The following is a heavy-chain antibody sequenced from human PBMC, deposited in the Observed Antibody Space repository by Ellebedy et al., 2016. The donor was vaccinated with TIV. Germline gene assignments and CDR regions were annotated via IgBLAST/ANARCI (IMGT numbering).Heavy chain of an antibody. CDR3: ARHATVVTQISNWFDP. V-gene: IGHV4-39*01. CDR1: GGSISSTTYY. D-gene: IGHD4-23*01. J-gene: IGHJ5*02. Sequence: MPSETLSLTCTISGGSISSTTYYWGWIRQPPGNGLEWIGSLDYSGSPYDNPSLQSRVTISVDTSKNQFSLKLGSVTAADTAVYYCARHATVVTQISNWFDPWGQGTLVTVSS. CDR2: LDYSGSP.